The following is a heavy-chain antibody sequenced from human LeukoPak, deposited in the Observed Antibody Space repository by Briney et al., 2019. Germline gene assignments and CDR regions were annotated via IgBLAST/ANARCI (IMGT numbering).Heavy chain of an antibody. CDR3: ARAGYGQQLVRRRDEWYYYYMDV. CDR2: IYYSGST. CDR1: GGSISSSSYY. J-gene: IGHJ6*03. V-gene: IGHV4-39*07. D-gene: IGHD6-13*01. Sequence: SETLSLTCTVSGGSISSSSYYWGWIRQPPGKGLEWIGSIYYSGSTYYNPSLKSRVTISVDTSKNQFSLKLSSVTAADTAVYYCARAGYGQQLVRRRDEWYYYYMDVWGKGTTVTVSS.